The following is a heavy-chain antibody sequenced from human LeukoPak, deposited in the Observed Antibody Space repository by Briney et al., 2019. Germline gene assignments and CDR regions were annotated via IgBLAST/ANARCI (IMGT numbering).Heavy chain of an antibody. CDR2: ITPYNGNR. J-gene: IGHJ4*02. D-gene: IGHD2-2*01. CDR1: GGTFSSYA. Sequence: SVKVSCKASGGTFSSYAISWVRQAPGQAFEWMGWITPYNGNRNYAKKFQDRVTITRDTSLSTAHMELCSLRSEDTAMYYCARSALYSTKSDYYFESWGQGTLVTVS. CDR3: ARSALYSTKSDYYFES. V-gene: IGHV1-45*02.